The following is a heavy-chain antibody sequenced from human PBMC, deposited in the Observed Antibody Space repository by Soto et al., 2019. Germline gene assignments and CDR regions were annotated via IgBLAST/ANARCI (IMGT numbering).Heavy chain of an antibody. J-gene: IGHJ6*02. CDR2: IDNSGGIT. CDR3: AREGYCSGGGCYSGMDV. V-gene: IGHV3-23*01. D-gene: IGHD2-15*01. CDR1: GFTFSTYA. Sequence: PGGSLRLSCAASGFTFSTYAMSWVRQAPGKGLEWVSTIDNSGGITYYADSVKGRFTISRDNSKKTLYLEMNSLRADDTAIYYCAREGYCSGGGCYSGMDVWGQGTTVTVSS.